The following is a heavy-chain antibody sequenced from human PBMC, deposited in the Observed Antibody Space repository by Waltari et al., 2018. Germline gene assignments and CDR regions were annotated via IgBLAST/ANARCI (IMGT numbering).Heavy chain of an antibody. D-gene: IGHD2-8*02. CDR3: AGDFNAGANNWFDP. CDR2: ISRSSSYI. V-gene: IGHV3-21*01. Sequence: EVQLVESGGGLVKPGGSLRLSCAASGFTFSSYSMNWVRQAPGKGLEWVSSISRSSSYIYYADSAKGRFTISRDNAKNSLYLQMNSLRAEDTAVYYCAGDFNAGANNWFDPWGQGTLVTVSS. CDR1: GFTFSSYS. J-gene: IGHJ5*02.